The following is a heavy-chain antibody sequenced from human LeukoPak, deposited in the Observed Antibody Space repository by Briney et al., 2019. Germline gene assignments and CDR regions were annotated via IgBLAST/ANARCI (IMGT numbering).Heavy chain of an antibody. CDR1: GFTFSSYA. D-gene: IGHD3-3*01. CDR2: ISYDGSNK. V-gene: IGHV3-30*04. J-gene: IGHJ4*02. CDR3: AKGGLRFLEWLLLPSYFDY. Sequence: GRSLRLSCAASGFTFSSYAMHWVRQAPGKGLEWVAVISYDGSNKYYADSVKGRFTISRDNSKNTLYLQMNSLRAEDTAVYYCAKGGLRFLEWLLLPSYFDYWGRGTLVTVSS.